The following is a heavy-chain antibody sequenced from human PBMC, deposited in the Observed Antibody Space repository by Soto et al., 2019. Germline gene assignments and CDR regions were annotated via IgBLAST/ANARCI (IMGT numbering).Heavy chain of an antibody. V-gene: IGHV1-3*01. D-gene: IGHD6-19*01. CDR1: GYTFTSYA. CDR3: VLTYSIGWYHPFDY. CDR2: INAGNGNT. J-gene: IGHJ4*02. Sequence: QVQLVQSGAEVKKPGASVKVSCKASGYTFTSYAMHWVRQAPGQRLEWMGWINAGNGNTKYSQKFQGRVTITRDTSSSIAYMELSSLRSEDTAVYYCVLTYSIGWYHPFDYWSQGTLFTVSS.